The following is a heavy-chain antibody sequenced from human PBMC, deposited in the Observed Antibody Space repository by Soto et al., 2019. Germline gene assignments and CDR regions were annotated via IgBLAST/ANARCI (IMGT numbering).Heavy chain of an antibody. J-gene: IGHJ5*02. V-gene: IGHV4-34*01. CDR3: ARGPYCSGGSCYSKWFDP. CDR1: GGSFSGYY. Sequence: PSETLSLTCAVYGGSFSGYYWSWIRQPPGKGLEWIGEINHSGSTNYNPSLKSRVTISVDTSKNQFSLRLISVTAADTAVYYCARGPYCSGGSCYSKWFDPWGQGTLVNVSS. CDR2: INHSGST. D-gene: IGHD2-15*01.